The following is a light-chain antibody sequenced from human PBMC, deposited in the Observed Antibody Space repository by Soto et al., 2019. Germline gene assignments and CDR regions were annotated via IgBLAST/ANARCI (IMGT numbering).Light chain of an antibody. Sequence: DIQMTQSPSSLSASVGDRVTITCRASQSISSWLAWYQQKPGTTPKVLIYDASRLESGVPSRFSGSGSGTEFTLTISSLQPADFATYYCQQYNSYSWTFGQGTKVDI. CDR2: DAS. CDR1: QSISSW. J-gene: IGKJ1*01. CDR3: QQYNSYSWT. V-gene: IGKV1-5*01.